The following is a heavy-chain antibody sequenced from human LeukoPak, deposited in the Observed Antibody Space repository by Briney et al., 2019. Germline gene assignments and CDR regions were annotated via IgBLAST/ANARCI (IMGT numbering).Heavy chain of an antibody. CDR1: GGSISSYY. CDR3: ARGLNWFDP. CDR2: IYYSGST. Sequence: SETLSLTCTVSGGSISSYYWNWIRQPPGKGLEWIGYIYYSGSTNYNPSLKSRVTISVDTSKNQFSLKLSSVTAADTAMYCCARGLNWFDPWGQGTLVTVSS. J-gene: IGHJ5*02. V-gene: IGHV4-59*01.